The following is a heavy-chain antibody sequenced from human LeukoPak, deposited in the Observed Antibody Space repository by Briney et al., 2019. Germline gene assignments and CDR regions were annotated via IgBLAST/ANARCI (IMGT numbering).Heavy chain of an antibody. J-gene: IGHJ3*02. CDR2: IYYSGST. Sequence: SQTLSLTCTVSGGSISSGDYYWSWIRQPPGKGLEWIGYIYYSGSTYYNPSLKSRVTISVDTSKNQFSLKLSSVTAADTAVYYCARDQFLSEGAFDIWGQGTMVTVSS. D-gene: IGHD3-3*01. CDR3: ARDQFLSEGAFDI. CDR1: GGSISSGDYY. V-gene: IGHV4-30-4*01.